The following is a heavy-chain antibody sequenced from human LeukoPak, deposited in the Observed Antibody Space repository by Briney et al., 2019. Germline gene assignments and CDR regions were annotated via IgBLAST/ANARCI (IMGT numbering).Heavy chain of an antibody. CDR1: GFTFSSYA. CDR2: ISGSGGST. J-gene: IGHJ4*02. V-gene: IGHV3-23*01. CDR3: ARDRGTIFGVDPYFDY. D-gene: IGHD3-3*01. Sequence: QPGGSLRLSCAASGFTFSSYAMSWVRQVPGKGLEWVSAISGSGGSTYYADSVKGRFTISRDNAKNSLYLQMNSLRAEDTAVYYCARDRGTIFGVDPYFDYWGQGTLVTVSS.